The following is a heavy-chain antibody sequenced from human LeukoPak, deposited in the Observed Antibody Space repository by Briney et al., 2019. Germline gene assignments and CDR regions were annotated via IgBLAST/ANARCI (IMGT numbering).Heavy chain of an antibody. CDR2: ISSSSSYT. D-gene: IGHD4-11*01. J-gene: IGHJ4*02. Sequence: GGSLRLSCAASTFTFSNYWMSWVRQAPGKGLEWVPYISSSSSYTNYADSVKGRFTISRDNAKNSLYLQMNSLRAEDTAVYYCARDVSIPSYFDYWGQGTLVTVSS. CDR3: ARDVSIPSYFDY. V-gene: IGHV3-11*06. CDR1: TFTFSNYW.